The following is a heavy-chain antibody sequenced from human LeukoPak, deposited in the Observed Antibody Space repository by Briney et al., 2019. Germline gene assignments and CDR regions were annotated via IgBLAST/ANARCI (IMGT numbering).Heavy chain of an antibody. CDR2: IYPGDSDT. V-gene: IGHV5-51*01. CDR3: ARQLLGYCSSTSCRPHFDI. J-gene: IGHJ3*02. CDR1: GYSFTSYW. D-gene: IGHD2-2*01. Sequence: GESLKISCKGSGYSFTSYWIGWVRQMPGKGLEWMGIIYPGDSDTRYSPSFQGQVTISADKSISTAYLQWSSLKASDTAMYYCARQLLGYCSSTSCRPHFDIWGRGTMVTVSS.